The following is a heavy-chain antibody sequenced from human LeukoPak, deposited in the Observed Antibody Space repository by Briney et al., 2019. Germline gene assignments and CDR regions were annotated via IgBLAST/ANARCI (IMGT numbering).Heavy chain of an antibody. CDR1: GYTFTGYY. CDR3: AREYSGYGSDY. J-gene: IGHJ4*02. V-gene: IGHV1-46*03. CDR2: INPSGGST. D-gene: IGHD5-12*01. Sequence: ASVKVSCKASGYTFTGYYMHWVRQAPGQGLEWMGIINPSGGSTSYAQKFQGRVTMTRDTSTSTVYMELSSLRSEDTAVYYCAREYSGYGSDYWGQGTLVTVSS.